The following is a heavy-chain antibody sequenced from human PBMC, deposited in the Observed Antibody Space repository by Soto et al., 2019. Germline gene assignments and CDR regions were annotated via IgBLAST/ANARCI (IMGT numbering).Heavy chain of an antibody. Sequence: SATLSLICAVYGGSFSGSYWGWIRQTPGKGLEWIGEINHSGSTNYNPSLKSRVTISVDTSKNQFSLKLSSVTAADTAVYYCARVLGSGWYYYYYGMDVWGQGTTVT. J-gene: IGHJ6*02. CDR2: INHSGST. CDR1: GGSFSGSY. CDR3: ARVLGSGWYYYYYGMDV. V-gene: IGHV4-34*01. D-gene: IGHD6-19*01.